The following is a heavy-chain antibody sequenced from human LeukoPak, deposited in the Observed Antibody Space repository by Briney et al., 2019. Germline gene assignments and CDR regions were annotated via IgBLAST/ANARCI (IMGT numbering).Heavy chain of an antibody. J-gene: IGHJ5*02. CDR3: ARKYSYISSWLS. D-gene: IGHD6-13*01. Sequence: SETLSLTCAVSGYSINSGYYWGWIRQPPGKGLEWIGSIYHSGSTYYNPSLKSRVTISVDTSKNQFSLKLSSVTAADTAVYYCARKYSYISSWLSWGQGTLVTVSS. V-gene: IGHV4-38-2*01. CDR2: IYHSGST. CDR1: GYSINSGYY.